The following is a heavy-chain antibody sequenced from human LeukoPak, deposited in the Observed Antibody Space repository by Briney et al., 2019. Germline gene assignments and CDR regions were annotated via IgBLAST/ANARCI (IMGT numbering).Heavy chain of an antibody. Sequence: PGRSLRLSCAASGFTFSSYAMSWVRQAPGKGLEWVSAISGSGGNTYYADSVKGRFTISRDNSKNTLYLQMNSLRAEDTAVYYCARDFGLTYYYDTTVGLVDYWGQGTLVTVSS. D-gene: IGHD3-22*01. J-gene: IGHJ4*02. V-gene: IGHV3-23*01. CDR1: GFTFSSYA. CDR3: ARDFGLTYYYDTTVGLVDY. CDR2: ISGSGGNT.